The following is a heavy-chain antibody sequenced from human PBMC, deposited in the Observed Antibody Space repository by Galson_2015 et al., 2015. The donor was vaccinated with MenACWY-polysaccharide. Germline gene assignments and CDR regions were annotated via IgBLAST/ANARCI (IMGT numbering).Heavy chain of an antibody. V-gene: IGHV3-21*01. J-gene: IGHJ4*02. CDR1: GFTFSSYS. CDR3: ARGRDGYNSDY. Sequence: SLRLSCAASGFTFSSYSMNWFRQAPGKGLERVSSISTSSSYIYYADSVKGRFIISRDNARNSLDLQMNSLRAEDTAVYYCARGRDGYNSDYWGQGTLVTVSS. CDR2: ISTSSSYI. D-gene: IGHD5-24*01.